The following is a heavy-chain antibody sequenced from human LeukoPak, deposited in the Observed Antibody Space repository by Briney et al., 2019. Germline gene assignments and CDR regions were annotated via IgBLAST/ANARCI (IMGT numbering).Heavy chain of an antibody. J-gene: IGHJ4*02. CDR1: GLTFSTYA. V-gene: IGHV3-23*01. CDR2: ISGSGDST. Sequence: GGSLRLSCAASGLTFSTYAVNWVRQAPGKGLEWVSTISGSGDSTYYADSVKGRFTISRDNSKDTLYLQMSSVRVDDTAVYYCARDRGRYYDSRGFYWGYSFGSWGQGILVTVST. D-gene: IGHD3-22*01. CDR3: ARDRGRYYDSRGFYWGYSFGS.